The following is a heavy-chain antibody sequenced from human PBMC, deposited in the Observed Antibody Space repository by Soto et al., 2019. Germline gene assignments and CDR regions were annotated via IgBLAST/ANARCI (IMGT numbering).Heavy chain of an antibody. Sequence: GGSLRLSCAASGFTFSSYAVHWVRQAPGKGLEWVAVISYDGSNKYDADSVKGRFTISRDNSKNTLYLQMNSLRAEDTAVYYCARSVEVVYDAFAIWGEGTMVTV. D-gene: IGHD3-3*01. CDR1: GFTFSSYA. CDR3: ARSVEVVYDAFAI. CDR2: ISYDGSNK. V-gene: IGHV3-30-3*01. J-gene: IGHJ3*02.